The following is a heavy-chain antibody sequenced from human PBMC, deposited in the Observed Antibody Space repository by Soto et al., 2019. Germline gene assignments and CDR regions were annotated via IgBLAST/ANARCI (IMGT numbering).Heavy chain of an antibody. CDR1: PLTFSSYA. D-gene: IGHD1-7*01. CDR3: AKDRRAGGNYGFYSDF. CDR2: SSATGAGP. Sequence: LRLSCGASPLTFSSYAMTWVRQVAGKGLEWDSFSSATGAGPYYADPATGRFTNSIDNAKNTLYLQKTSLRADDTAVYYCAKDRRAGGNYGFYSDFWGQGALVTVSS. J-gene: IGHJ4*02. V-gene: IGHV3-23*01.